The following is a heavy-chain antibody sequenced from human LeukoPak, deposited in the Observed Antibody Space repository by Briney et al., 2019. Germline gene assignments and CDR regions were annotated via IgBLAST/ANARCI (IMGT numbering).Heavy chain of an antibody. Sequence: GGSLRLSCAASGFTFSSYWMHWVRHTPGKGLVWVSRIKGDGSSTSYADSVKGRFTISRDNAKNTLYLQMNSLRAEDTAIYHCASVSGWYPADDAFDIWGQGTMVTVSS. D-gene: IGHD6-19*01. CDR1: GFTFSSYW. CDR2: IKGDGSST. J-gene: IGHJ3*02. CDR3: ASVSGWYPADDAFDI. V-gene: IGHV3-74*01.